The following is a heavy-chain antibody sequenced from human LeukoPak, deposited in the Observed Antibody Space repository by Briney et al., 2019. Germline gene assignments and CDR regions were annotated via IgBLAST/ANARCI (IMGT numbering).Heavy chain of an antibody. CDR2: IKHDGGEK. CDR1: GFTFNDYY. D-gene: IGHD6-13*01. V-gene: IGHV3-7*03. CDR3: ARDRDSSGSWEVNFDH. Sequence: GGSLRLSCTASGFTFNDYYMSWIRQAPGKGLEWVASIKHDGGEKFYVDSVKGRFTISRDDAKDSLFLQMDSLRAEDTAVYYCARDRDSSGSWEVNFDHWGQGTLVTVSS. J-gene: IGHJ4*02.